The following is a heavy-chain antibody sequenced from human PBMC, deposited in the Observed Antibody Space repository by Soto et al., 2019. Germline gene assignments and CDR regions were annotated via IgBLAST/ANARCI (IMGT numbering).Heavy chain of an antibody. CDR1: GGSISSGGYY. D-gene: IGHD6-19*01. Sequence: SETLSLTCTVSGGSISSGGYYWSWIRQHPGKGLEWIGYIYYSGSTYYNPSLKSRVTISVDTSKNQFSLKLSSVTAADTAVYYCARGSDRLVPFDYWGQGTLVTVSS. CDR3: ARGSDRLVPFDY. J-gene: IGHJ4*02. CDR2: IYYSGST. V-gene: IGHV4-31*03.